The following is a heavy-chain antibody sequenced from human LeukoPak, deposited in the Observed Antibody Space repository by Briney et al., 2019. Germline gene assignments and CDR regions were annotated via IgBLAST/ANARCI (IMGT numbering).Heavy chain of an antibody. CDR2: IYYSGSI. CDR1: GGSISSYY. CDR3: ARGPGSPYYYGSGSYKYYYYYGMDV. V-gene: IGHV4-59*12. J-gene: IGHJ6*02. Sequence: SETLSLTCTVSGGSISSYYWSWIRQPPGKGLEWIGYIYYSGSIKYNPSLKSRVTMSVDTSKNQFSLKLSSVTAADTAVYYCARGPGSPYYYGSGSYKYYYYYGMDVWGQGTTVTVSS. D-gene: IGHD3-10*01.